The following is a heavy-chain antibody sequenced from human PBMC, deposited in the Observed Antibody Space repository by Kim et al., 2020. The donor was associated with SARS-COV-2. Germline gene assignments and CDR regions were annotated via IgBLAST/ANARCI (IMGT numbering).Heavy chain of an antibody. CDR2: IYYSGST. CDR3: ASNQHATIAAGSCFDL. V-gene: IGHV4-39*07. CDR1: GGSISSSSYY. D-gene: IGHD6-13*01. J-gene: IGHJ2*01. Sequence: SETLSLTCTVSGGSISSSSYYWGWIRQPPGKGLEWIGSIYYSGSTYYNPSLKSRVTISVDTSKNQFSLKLSSVTAADTAVYYCASNQHATIAAGSCFDLWGRGTLVTVSS.